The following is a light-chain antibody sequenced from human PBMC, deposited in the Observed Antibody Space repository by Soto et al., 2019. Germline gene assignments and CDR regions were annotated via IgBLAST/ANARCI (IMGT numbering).Light chain of an antibody. V-gene: IGLV2-14*03. Sequence: QSVLTQPASVSGSPGQSITISCTGTSSDIGAYNYVSWYPQHPGKAPKLMIYEITNRPSGISNRFSGSRSGNTASLSISGLQAEDEADYYCSSYSSAIAFVFGTGTKLTVL. CDR1: SSDIGAYNY. J-gene: IGLJ1*01. CDR2: EIT. CDR3: SSYSSAIAFV.